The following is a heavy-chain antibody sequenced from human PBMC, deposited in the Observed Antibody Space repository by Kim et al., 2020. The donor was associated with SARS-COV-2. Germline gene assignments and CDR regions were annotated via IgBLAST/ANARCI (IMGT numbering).Heavy chain of an antibody. CDR3: ARWTRTLQWLAQYFFDY. J-gene: IGHJ4*02. V-gene: IGHV4-39*07. Sequence: LKRRVTISVDTSKNQFSLKLGSVTAADTAVYYCARWTRTLQWLAQYFFDYWGQGTLVTVSS. D-gene: IGHD6-19*01.